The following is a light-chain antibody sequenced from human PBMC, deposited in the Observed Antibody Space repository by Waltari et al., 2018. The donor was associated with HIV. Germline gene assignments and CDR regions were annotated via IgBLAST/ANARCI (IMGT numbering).Light chain of an antibody. Sequence: QSALTQPASVSGYPGQSIIISCTATSSDAGSDSIVSWFQHHPGKAPKLIIYEGTNRPSGVSDRFSGSKSGGTASLSISALQAEDEADYYCCSSVGNRTSFVFGSGTRVTVL. CDR1: SSDAGSDSI. J-gene: IGLJ1*01. CDR3: CSSVGNRTSFV. CDR2: EGT. V-gene: IGLV2-23*01.